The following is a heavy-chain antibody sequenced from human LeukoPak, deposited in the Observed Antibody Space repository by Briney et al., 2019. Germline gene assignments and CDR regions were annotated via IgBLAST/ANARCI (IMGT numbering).Heavy chain of an antibody. CDR2: IYYSGST. D-gene: IGHD5-18*01. Sequence: SETLSLTCTVSGGSISSSSYYWGWIRQPPGKGLEWIGSIYYSGSTYYNPSLKSRVTISVDTSKNQFSLKLSSVTAADTAVYYCARYRGYSYAGRHYFGYWGQGTLVTVSS. CDR3: ARYRGYSYAGRHYFGY. CDR1: GGSISSSSYY. V-gene: IGHV4-39*01. J-gene: IGHJ4*02.